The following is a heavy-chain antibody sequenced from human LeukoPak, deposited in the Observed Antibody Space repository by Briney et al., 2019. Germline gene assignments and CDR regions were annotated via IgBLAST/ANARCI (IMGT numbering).Heavy chain of an antibody. J-gene: IGHJ3*02. Sequence: PGGSLRLSCAVSGFTFSSYWMCWVRQAPGNGLEWVAAINEDGSEKYYVVSVKGRFTISRDNAKNSLYLQMNSLRAEDTTLYYCARGFDGRSGFDIWGQGTMVTVSS. CDR2: INEDGSEK. CDR1: GFTFSSYW. V-gene: IGHV3-7*01. D-gene: IGHD3-10*01. CDR3: ARGFDGRSGFDI.